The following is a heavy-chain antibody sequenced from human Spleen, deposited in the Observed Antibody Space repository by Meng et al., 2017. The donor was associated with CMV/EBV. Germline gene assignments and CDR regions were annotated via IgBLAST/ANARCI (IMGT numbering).Heavy chain of an antibody. V-gene: IGHV5-51*01. CDR2: VHASDSDT. J-gene: IGHJ4*02. CDR3: ARAGYCTSATCHPGDFGS. CDR1: GYNFPSHW. Sequence: GESLKISCKCSGYNFPSHWIGWVRQMPGRGLEWMGIVHASDSDTRYSPSFQGQVTISADKSISTAYLQWSSLKASDTAMYYCARAGYCTSATCHPGDFGSWGQGTLVTVSS. D-gene: IGHD2-2*01.